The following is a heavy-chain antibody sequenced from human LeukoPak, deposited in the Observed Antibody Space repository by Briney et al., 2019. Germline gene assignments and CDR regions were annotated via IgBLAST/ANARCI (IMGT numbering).Heavy chain of an antibody. D-gene: IGHD3-22*01. CDR2: ISSRNTI. Sequence: GGSLRLSCAASGFTFSSYSMNWVRLAPGKGLEWVSYISSRNTIYYADSVKGRFTISRDNAKSSLYLQMNSLRAEDTAVYYCAGGPYYYDRSGYLDYWGQGSLVTVSS. J-gene: IGHJ4*02. CDR3: AGGPYYYDRSGYLDY. V-gene: IGHV3-48*04. CDR1: GFTFSSYS.